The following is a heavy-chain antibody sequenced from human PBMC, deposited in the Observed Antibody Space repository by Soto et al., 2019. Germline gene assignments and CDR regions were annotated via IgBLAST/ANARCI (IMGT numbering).Heavy chain of an antibody. CDR2: IYPNGRT. Sequence: QVHLQESGPGLVKPSETLSLTCAVSSAPLDSDNWSWIRQPPGKGLEWIGYIYPNGRTNYNPSLRGRVAISIGKSKNQFSLRLDSVFAADAAVYFCARMRGLGEISPFFDHWGQGTLVTVSS. CDR3: ARMRGLGEISPFFDH. D-gene: IGHD3-16*02. V-gene: IGHV4-59*01. J-gene: IGHJ4*01. CDR1: SAPLDSDN.